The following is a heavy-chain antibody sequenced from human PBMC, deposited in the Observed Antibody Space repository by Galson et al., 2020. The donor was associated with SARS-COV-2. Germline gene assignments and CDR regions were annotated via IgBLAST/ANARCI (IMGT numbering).Heavy chain of an antibody. Sequence: SVKVSCKASGGPFNRFAVSWVRQAPGQGLEWMGRITPMFCVADYAQKFQGRVTITADESTSTVYMELNSLRSEDTAVYYCTRGGRYCSGGSCYGDSSFADYWGQGTLVTVSS. CDR3: TRGGRYCSGGSCYGDSSFADY. CDR2: ITPMFCVA. CDR1: GGPFNRFA. J-gene: IGHJ4*02. V-gene: IGHV1-69*13. D-gene: IGHD2-15*01.